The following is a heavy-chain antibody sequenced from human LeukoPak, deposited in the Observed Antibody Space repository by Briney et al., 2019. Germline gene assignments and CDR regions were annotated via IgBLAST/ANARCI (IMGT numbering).Heavy chain of an antibody. CDR3: ARDVAVAGIRYFDY. D-gene: IGHD6-19*01. CDR2: IIPIFGTA. V-gene: IGHV1-69*13. J-gene: IGHJ4*02. Sequence: GASVKVSCTASVGTFSSYAISWGRQGPGHGLEWMGGIIPIFGTANYAQKFQGRVTITADESTSTAYMELSSLRSEDTAVYYCARDVAVAGIRYFDYWGQGTLVTVSS. CDR1: VGTFSSYA.